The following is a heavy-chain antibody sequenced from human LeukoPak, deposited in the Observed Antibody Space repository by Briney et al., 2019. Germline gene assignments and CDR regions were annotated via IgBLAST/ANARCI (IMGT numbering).Heavy chain of an antibody. CDR3: AREPPVGRSYHGMDV. J-gene: IGHJ6*02. D-gene: IGHD1-26*01. CDR1: GFTVSNYY. CDR2: IYSGGSI. V-gene: IGHV3-66*01. Sequence: GGSLRLSCAASGFTVSNYYMHWVRQAPGKGLEWVSVIYSGGSIYYSNSVKGRVINSRDNSKNTLDLQLNSLRAEDTAVYYCAREPPVGRSYHGMDVWGQGTTVTVSS.